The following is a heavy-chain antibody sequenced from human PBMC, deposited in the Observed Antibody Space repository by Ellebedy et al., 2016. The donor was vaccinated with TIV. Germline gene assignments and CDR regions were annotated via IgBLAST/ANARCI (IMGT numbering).Heavy chain of an antibody. CDR3: ARGLSDYGDFKLDS. J-gene: IGHJ4*02. CDR1: GFTFPTYR. D-gene: IGHD4-17*01. CDR2: RKQDGNDS. Sequence: PGGSLRLSCAASGFTFPTYRLNWVCQAPGKGLEWVANRKQDGNDSNYVDSVKGRFTISRNNTRNSLYLQMRSVRAEDTALYYCARGLSDYGDFKLDSWGQGTLVTVSS. V-gene: IGHV3-7*03.